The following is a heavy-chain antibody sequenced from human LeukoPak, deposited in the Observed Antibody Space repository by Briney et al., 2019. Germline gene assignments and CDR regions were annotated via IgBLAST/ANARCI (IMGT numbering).Heavy chain of an antibody. D-gene: IGHD6-13*01. CDR3: ARYSSSWPNFDY. J-gene: IGHJ4*02. CDR2: IIPIFGTA. Sequence: GASVKVSCKASEYTFANYYMHWVRQAPGQGLEWMGGIIPIFGTANYAQKFQGRVTITADKSTSTAYMELSSLRSEDTAVYYCARYSSSWPNFDYWGQGTLVTVSS. CDR1: EYTFANYY. V-gene: IGHV1-69*06.